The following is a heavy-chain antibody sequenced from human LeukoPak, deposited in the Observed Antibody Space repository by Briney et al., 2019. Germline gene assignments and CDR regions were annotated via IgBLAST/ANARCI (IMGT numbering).Heavy chain of an antibody. V-gene: IGHV4-61*02. CDR1: GGSISSGSYY. CDR3: ARAKGGYYYYYMDV. CDR2: IYTSGST. Sequence: SETLSLTCTVSGGSISSGSYYWSWIRQPAGKGLEWIGRIYTSGSTNYNPSLKSRVTISVDTSKNQFSLKLSSVTAADTAVYYCARAKGGYYYYYMDVWGKGTTVTISS. J-gene: IGHJ6*03.